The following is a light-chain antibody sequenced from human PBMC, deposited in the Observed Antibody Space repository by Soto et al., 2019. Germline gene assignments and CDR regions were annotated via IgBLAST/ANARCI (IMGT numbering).Light chain of an antibody. CDR3: QHRSNWPLT. CDR1: QSVRSS. J-gene: IGKJ4*01. Sequence: EIVLTQSPATLSLSLGERATLSCRASQSVRSSLAWFQQRPGQAPRLLIYDASNRATGIPARFSGSGSGTDFTLTISSLEPEDFAVYYCQHRSNWPLTFGGGTKVEMK. V-gene: IGKV3-11*01. CDR2: DAS.